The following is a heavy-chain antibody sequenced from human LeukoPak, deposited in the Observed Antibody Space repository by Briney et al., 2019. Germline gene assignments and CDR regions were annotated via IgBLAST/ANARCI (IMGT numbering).Heavy chain of an antibody. CDR3: AKYPYYDILTGYYNPHVGYFDY. V-gene: IGHV3-23*01. D-gene: IGHD3-9*01. Sequence: GGSLRLSCAASGFTFSSYAMSWVRQAPGKGLEWVSAISGSGGSTYYADSVKGRFTISRDNSKNTLYLQMNSLRAEDTAVYYCAKYPYYDILTGYYNPHVGYFDYWGQGTLVTASS. J-gene: IGHJ4*02. CDR2: ISGSGGST. CDR1: GFTFSSYA.